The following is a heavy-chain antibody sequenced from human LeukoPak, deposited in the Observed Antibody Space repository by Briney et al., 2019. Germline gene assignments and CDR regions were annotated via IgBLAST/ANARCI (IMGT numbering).Heavy chain of an antibody. Sequence: ASVKVSCKASGYTFTSYYMHWVRQAPGQGLEWMGIINPSGGSTSYAQKFQGRVTMTRDMSTSTVYMELSSLRSEDTAVYYCARGGYSYGPPDWYFDLWGRGTLVTVSS. V-gene: IGHV1-46*01. J-gene: IGHJ2*01. CDR1: GYTFTSYY. CDR2: INPSGGST. D-gene: IGHD5-18*01. CDR3: ARGGYSYGPPDWYFDL.